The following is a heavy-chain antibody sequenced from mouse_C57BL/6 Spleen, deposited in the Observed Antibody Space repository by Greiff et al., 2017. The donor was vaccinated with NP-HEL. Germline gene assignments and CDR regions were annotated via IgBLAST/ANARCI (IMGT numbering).Heavy chain of an antibody. CDR3: ARYITTVVDYYFDY. CDR2: IYPGDGDT. CDR1: GYAFSSYW. Sequence: VQLQQSGAELVKPGASVKISCKASGYAFSSYWMNWVKQRPGKGLEWIGQIYPGDGDTNYNGKFKGKATLTADKSSSTAYMQLSSLTSEDSAVYFCARYITTVVDYYFDYWGQGTTLTVSS. V-gene: IGHV1-80*01. D-gene: IGHD1-1*01. J-gene: IGHJ2*01.